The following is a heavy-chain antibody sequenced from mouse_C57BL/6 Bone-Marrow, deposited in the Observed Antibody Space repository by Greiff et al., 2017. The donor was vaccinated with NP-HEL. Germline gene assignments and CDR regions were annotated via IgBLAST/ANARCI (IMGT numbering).Heavy chain of an antibody. CDR3: ARHEVTDYYGSSFAY. Sequence: VQLVESGAELVKPGASVKLSCKASGYTFPEYTIHWVKQRSGQGLEWIGWFYPGSGSIRYNEKFKDKATLTADKSSSTVYMELSRLTSEDSAVYFCARHEVTDYYGSSFAYWGQGTLVTVSA. D-gene: IGHD1-1*01. V-gene: IGHV1-62-2*01. CDR1: GYTFPEYT. CDR2: FYPGSGSI. J-gene: IGHJ3*01.